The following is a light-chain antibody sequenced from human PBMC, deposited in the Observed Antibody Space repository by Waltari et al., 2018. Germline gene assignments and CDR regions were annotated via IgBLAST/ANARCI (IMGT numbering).Light chain of an antibody. CDR3: QQYGSSPAT. CDR1: QSVTSSY. J-gene: IGKJ2*01. CDR2: GAS. V-gene: IGKV3-20*01. Sequence: EIVLTQSPGTLSLSPGESATLSCRASQSVTSSYLAWYQQQPGQAPRLLIYGASSRATGIPDRFSGSGSGTDFTLTISRLEPEDFAVYYCQQYGSSPATFGQGTKLDIK.